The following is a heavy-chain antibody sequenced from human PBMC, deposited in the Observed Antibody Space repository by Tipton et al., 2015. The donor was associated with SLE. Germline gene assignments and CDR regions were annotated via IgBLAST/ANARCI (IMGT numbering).Heavy chain of an antibody. Sequence: TLSLTCAVYGGSFSGYYWSWIRQHPGKGLEWIGYIYYSGSTHYNPSLKSRVTVSVDTSKNQFSLKLSSVTAADTAVYYCAREEFGDAFDIWGQGTMVTVSS. CDR3: AREEFGDAFDI. V-gene: IGHV4-31*11. D-gene: IGHD3-10*01. CDR2: IYYSGST. J-gene: IGHJ3*02. CDR1: GGSFSGYY.